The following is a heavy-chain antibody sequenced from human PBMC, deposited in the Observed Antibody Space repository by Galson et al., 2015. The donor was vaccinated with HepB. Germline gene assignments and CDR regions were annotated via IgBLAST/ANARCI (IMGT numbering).Heavy chain of an antibody. D-gene: IGHD5-12*01. Sequence: SLRLSCAASGFTFSSYNMNWVRQAPGKGLEWVSCITRSTSYIYYADSVKGRFTISRDDAKNSLYLQMNSLRAEDTAVYYCTRDGSEGGYDFDYWGQGTLVTVSS. CDR3: TRDGSEGGYDFDY. CDR2: ITRSTSYI. J-gene: IGHJ4*02. V-gene: IGHV3-21*01. CDR1: GFTFSSYN.